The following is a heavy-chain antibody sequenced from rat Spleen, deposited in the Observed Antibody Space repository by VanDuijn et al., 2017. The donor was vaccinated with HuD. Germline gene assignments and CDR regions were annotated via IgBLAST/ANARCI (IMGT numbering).Heavy chain of an antibody. CDR2: MSSGGFT. D-gene: IGHD1-12*02. Sequence: QVQLKESGPGLVQPSQTLSLTCTVSGFSLTSYHVSWVRQPPGKGLEWIATMSSGGFTYYNSVLKSRLSISRDTSKSQVFLKMNSLQTEDTAIYFCTRDHSYWGSYYPGGFAYWGQGTLVTVSS. V-gene: IGHV2-6*01. CDR1: GFSLTSYH. J-gene: IGHJ3*01. CDR3: TRDHSYWGSYYPGGFAY.